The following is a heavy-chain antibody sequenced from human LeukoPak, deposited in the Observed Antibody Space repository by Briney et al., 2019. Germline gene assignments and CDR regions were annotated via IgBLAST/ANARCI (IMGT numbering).Heavy chain of an antibody. D-gene: IGHD3-22*01. Sequence: SETLSLTCSVSGGSISRYYWSWIRQPPGKGLEWIGYIYYSGSTNYNPSLKSRVSISIDTSKNQFSLQLSSVTAADTAVYYCARDRDSSGLRDFDLWGRGTLVTVSA. CDR2: IYYSGST. V-gene: IGHV4-59*01. CDR1: GGSISRYY. CDR3: ARDRDSSGLRDFDL. J-gene: IGHJ2*01.